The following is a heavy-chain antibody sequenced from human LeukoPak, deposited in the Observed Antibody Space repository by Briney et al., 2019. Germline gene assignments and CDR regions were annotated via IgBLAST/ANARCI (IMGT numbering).Heavy chain of an antibody. Sequence: SETLSLTCTVSGDSIRSYSWSWIRQPAGKGLEWIGRIYTSGSTNYNPSLKSRVTMSVDTSKNLFSLKLNSVTAADTAVYYCARSDRGVGWGIAVAGTGGYFDYWGQGTLVTVSS. V-gene: IGHV4-4*07. CDR2: IYTSGST. D-gene: IGHD6-19*01. J-gene: IGHJ4*02. CDR1: GDSIRSYS. CDR3: ARSDRGVGWGIAVAGTGGYFDY.